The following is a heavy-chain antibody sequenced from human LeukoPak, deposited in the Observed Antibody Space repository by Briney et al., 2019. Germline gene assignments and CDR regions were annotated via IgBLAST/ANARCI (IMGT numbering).Heavy chain of an antibody. CDR3: ARGRITMVRGEDFDY. V-gene: IGHV4-4*07. CDR2: IYTSGST. J-gene: IGHJ4*02. D-gene: IGHD3-10*01. Sequence: SETLSLTCTVSGGSISSYYWSWIRQPAGKGLEWIGRIYTSGSTNYNPSLKSRVTMSVDTSKNQFSLKLSSVTAADTAVYYCARGRITMVRGEDFDYWGQGTLVTVSS. CDR1: GGSISSYY.